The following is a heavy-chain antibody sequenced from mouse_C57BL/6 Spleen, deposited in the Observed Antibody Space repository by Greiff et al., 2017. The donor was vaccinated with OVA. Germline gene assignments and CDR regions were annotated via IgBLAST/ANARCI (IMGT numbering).Heavy chain of an antibody. CDR2: ISSGSSTI. J-gene: IGHJ1*03. CDR1: GFTFSDYG. Sequence: EVHLVESGGGLVKPGGSLKLSCAASGFTFSDYGMHWVRQAPEKGLEWVAYISSGSSTIYYEDTVKGRFTISRDNTKNNLFLQMTRLRSEDTAMYYCAKYYGYGAWYFGVWGTGTTVTVSS. V-gene: IGHV5-17*01. D-gene: IGHD2-2*01. CDR3: AKYYGYGAWYFGV.